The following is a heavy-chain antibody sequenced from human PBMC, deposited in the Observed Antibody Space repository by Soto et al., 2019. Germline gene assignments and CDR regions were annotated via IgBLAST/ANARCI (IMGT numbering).Heavy chain of an antibody. CDR2: ISYDGSNK. Sequence: HPGGSLRLSCAASGFTFSSYGMHWVRQAPGKGLEWVAVISYDGSNKYYADSVKGRFTISRDNSKNTLYLQMNSLRAEDTAVYYCAKFSNYVWATDAFDIWGQGTMVTVSS. CDR3: AKFSNYVWATDAFDI. V-gene: IGHV3-30*18. J-gene: IGHJ3*02. D-gene: IGHD3-16*01. CDR1: GFTFSSYG.